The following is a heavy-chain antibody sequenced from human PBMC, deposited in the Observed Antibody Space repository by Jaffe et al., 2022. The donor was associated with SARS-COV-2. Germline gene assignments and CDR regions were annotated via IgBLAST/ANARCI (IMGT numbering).Heavy chain of an antibody. V-gene: IGHV3-23*04. J-gene: IGHJ3*02. CDR1: GFTFTTYA. D-gene: IGHD3-22*01. Sequence: EVQLVESGGGLVQPGGSLRLSCAASGFTFTTYAMSWVRQAPGKGLEWVSAISHSATTTFYADSVKGRLTISRDNSKNTLYLQMNSLRAEDTALYYCAKYYNSGSVPGAFDIWGQGTMVTVSS. CDR2: ISHSATTT. CDR3: AKYYNSGSVPGAFDI.